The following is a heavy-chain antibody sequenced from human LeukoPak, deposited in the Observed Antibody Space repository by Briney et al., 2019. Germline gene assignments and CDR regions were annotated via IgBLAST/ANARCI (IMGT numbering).Heavy chain of an antibody. J-gene: IGHJ4*02. CDR3: ARRRYYGGGYYFDY. V-gene: IGHV4-59*08. CDR2: IYYSGST. D-gene: IGHD4-23*01. CDR1: GASISSYY. Sequence: SETLSLTCTVSGASISSYYWGWIRQPPGKGLEWIAYIYYSGSTNYNPSLKSRVTISVDTSKNQFSLNLSSVTAADTAVYYCARRRYYGGGYYFDYWGQGTLVTVSS.